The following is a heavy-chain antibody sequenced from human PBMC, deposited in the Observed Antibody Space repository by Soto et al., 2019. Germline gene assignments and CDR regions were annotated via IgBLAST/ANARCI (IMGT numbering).Heavy chain of an antibody. D-gene: IGHD1-26*01. J-gene: IGHJ6*01. Sequence: SETPSLTWTVAGGSLSSSSDYWGWIRPPPGKGLEWIGCIYYSGSTYYNPSLKSRVTISVDTSKNQCSLKLSSVTAADTAVYYCPRDSEGFGMDVRGQGTTVTVSS. CDR3: PRDSEGFGMDV. CDR1: GGSLSSSSDY. V-gene: IGHV4-39*07. CDR2: IYYSGST.